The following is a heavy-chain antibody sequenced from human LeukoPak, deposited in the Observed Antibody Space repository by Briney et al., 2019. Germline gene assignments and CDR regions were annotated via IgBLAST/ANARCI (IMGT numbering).Heavy chain of an antibody. D-gene: IGHD3-10*01. CDR1: GGSFSGYY. CDR3: ARRVLYYGSGSYFTVGPWGHFDY. V-gene: IGHV4-34*01. Sequence: SETLSLTCAVYGGSFSGYYWSWIRQPPGKGLEWIGEINHSGNTNYNPSLKSRVTISVDTSKNQFSLKLSSVTAADTAVYYCARRVLYYGSGSYFTVGPWGHFDYWGQGTLVTVSS. CDR2: INHSGNT. J-gene: IGHJ4*02.